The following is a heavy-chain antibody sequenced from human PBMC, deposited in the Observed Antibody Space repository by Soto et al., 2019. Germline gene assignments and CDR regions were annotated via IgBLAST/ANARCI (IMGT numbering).Heavy chain of an antibody. CDR3: ARRYSSGFDY. CDR1: GGSISSGGYY. Sequence: SETLSLTCTVSGGSISSGGYYWSWIRQHPGKGLEWFWYFYYSGSTYYNPSLNSRVTISVDTSKIQFSLKLSSVTAADTAVYYCARRYSSGFDYWGQGTLVTVSS. V-gene: IGHV4-31*03. CDR2: FYYSGST. J-gene: IGHJ4*02. D-gene: IGHD6-19*01.